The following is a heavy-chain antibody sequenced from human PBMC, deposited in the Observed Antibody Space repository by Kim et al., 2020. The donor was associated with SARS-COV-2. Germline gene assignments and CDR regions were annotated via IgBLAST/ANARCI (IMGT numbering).Heavy chain of an antibody. Sequence: ASVKVSCKASGYTFTSYAMHWVRQAPGQRLEWMGWINAGNGNTKYSQKFQGRVTITRDTSASTAYMELSSLRSEDTAVYYCARESDSRFPGIDYWGQGTLVTVSS. V-gene: IGHV1-3*01. J-gene: IGHJ4*02. CDR3: ARESDSRFPGIDY. D-gene: IGHD3-10*01. CDR1: GYTFTSYA. CDR2: INAGNGNT.